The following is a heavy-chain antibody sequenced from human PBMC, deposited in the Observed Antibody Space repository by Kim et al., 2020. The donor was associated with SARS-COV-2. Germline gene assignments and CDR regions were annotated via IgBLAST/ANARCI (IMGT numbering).Heavy chain of an antibody. D-gene: IGHD3-16*01. Sequence: GGSLRLSCTASGFTFGDYAMSWFRQAPGKGLEWVGFIRSKAYGGTTEYAASVKGRFTISRDDSKSIAYLQMNSLKTEDTAVYYCTRAASDYDYVWGSSDYWCQGTLVTVSS. J-gene: IGHJ4*02. CDR1: GFTFGDYA. V-gene: IGHV3-49*03. CDR3: TRAASDYDYVWGSSDY. CDR2: IRSKAYGGTT.